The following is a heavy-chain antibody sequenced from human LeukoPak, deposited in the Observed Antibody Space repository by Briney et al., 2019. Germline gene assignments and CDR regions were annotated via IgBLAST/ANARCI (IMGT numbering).Heavy chain of an antibody. D-gene: IGHD2-2*01. CDR2: IYTSGST. Sequence: SETLSLTCTVSSGSISSYYWSWIRQPAGKGLEWIGRIYTSGSTTYNPSPKSRVTMSVDTSKNQFSLKLSSVTAADTAVYYCARNYCSSTSCRRPNIHYYYMDVWGKGTTVTVSS. CDR3: ARNYCSSTSCRRPNIHYYYMDV. J-gene: IGHJ6*03. CDR1: SGSISSYY. V-gene: IGHV4-4*07.